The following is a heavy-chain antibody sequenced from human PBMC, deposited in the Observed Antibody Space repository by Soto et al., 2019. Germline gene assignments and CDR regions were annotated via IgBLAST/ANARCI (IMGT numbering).Heavy chain of an antibody. Sequence: PGGSLRLSCAGSGFTFSRYWMHWVRQVPGKGLVWVANIVSDGSRTTYADSVKGRFTISRDNAKNTLYLQMDSLRVEDTAVYYCARAANAEPFDHWGQGTLVTVPQ. CDR2: IVSDGSRT. V-gene: IGHV3-74*01. J-gene: IGHJ4*02. CDR1: GFTFSRYW. CDR3: ARAANAEPFDH.